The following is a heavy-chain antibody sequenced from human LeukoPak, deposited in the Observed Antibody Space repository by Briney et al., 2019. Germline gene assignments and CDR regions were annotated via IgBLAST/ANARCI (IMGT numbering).Heavy chain of an antibody. CDR2: IYPGDSDT. J-gene: IGHJ4*02. V-gene: IGHV5-51*01. CDR1: GYSFTNYW. Sequence: GESLKISCKGSGYSFTNYWIGWVRQMPGKGLEWMGIIYPGDSDTRYSPSFQGQVTISADKSITTAYLQWSSLKASDTAMYYCARRGYCATTTCYRLFDYWGQRTLVTVSS. CDR3: ARRGYCATTTCYRLFDY. D-gene: IGHD2-2*01.